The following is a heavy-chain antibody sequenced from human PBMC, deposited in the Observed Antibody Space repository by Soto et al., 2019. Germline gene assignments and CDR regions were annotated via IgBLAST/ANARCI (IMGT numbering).Heavy chain of an antibody. CDR1: GDSMSSYY. V-gene: IGHV4-59*01. Sequence: SETLSLTCTVSGDSMSSYYWGWIRQPPGKGLEWIGYIYYSGSTTYNPSLRSRVTMSVDTSKNQFSLRLSSVTAADTAVYYCARAKSNYQTFDHWGQGSQVTVSS. CDR2: IYYSGST. J-gene: IGHJ4*02. CDR3: ARAKSNYQTFDH. D-gene: IGHD4-4*01.